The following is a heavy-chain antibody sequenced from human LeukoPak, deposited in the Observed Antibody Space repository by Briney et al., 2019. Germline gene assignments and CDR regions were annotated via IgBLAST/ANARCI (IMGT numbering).Heavy chain of an antibody. CDR2: ISDYGGST. J-gene: IGHJ3*02. CDR1: GFTFSSYG. D-gene: IGHD3-22*01. Sequence: GGSLRLSCAASGFTFSSYGMSWVRQAPGKGLEWVSAISDYGGSTYCADSVKGRFTISRDNSKNTLYLEMNSLRADDTAVYYCAKDPDGSPFGYAFDIWGQGTMVTVSS. V-gene: IGHV3-23*01. CDR3: AKDPDGSPFGYAFDI.